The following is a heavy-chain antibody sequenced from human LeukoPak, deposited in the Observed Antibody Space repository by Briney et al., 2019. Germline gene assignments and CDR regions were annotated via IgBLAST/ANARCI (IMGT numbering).Heavy chain of an antibody. D-gene: IGHD3-16*01. CDR2: IRYDGSNK. CDR3: ARSRGGWFDP. V-gene: IGHV3-30*02. CDR1: GFTFSSYG. Sequence: GGSLRLSCAASGFTFSSYGMHWVRQAPGKGLEWVAFIRYDGSNKYYADSVKGRFTISRDNAKNSLYLQMNSLRAEDTAVYYCARSRGGWFDPWGQGTLVTVSS. J-gene: IGHJ5*02.